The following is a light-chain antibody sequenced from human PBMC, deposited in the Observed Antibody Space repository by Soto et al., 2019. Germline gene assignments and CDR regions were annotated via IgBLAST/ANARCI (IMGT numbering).Light chain of an antibody. CDR3: SAYAGSNTFV. CDR1: SSDVGDNY. J-gene: IGLJ1*01. Sequence: QSALAQPPSASGSPGQSVTISCTGTSSDVGDNYVSWYQQHLGKATKLIIYDVTLRPSGVPDRFSGSKSGNTASLTVSGLQADDEADYYCSAYAGSNTFVFGTGTQLTVL. CDR2: DVT. V-gene: IGLV2-8*01.